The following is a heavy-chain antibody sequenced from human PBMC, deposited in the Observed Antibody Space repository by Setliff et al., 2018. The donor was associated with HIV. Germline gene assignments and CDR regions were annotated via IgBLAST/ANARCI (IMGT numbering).Heavy chain of an antibody. V-gene: IGHV4-39*07. Sequence: SETLSLTCTVSGVSISSGSYYWSWIRQSAGKGLEWIGSIYYSGSTHNNPSLKSRVTISVDTSKNHLSLKLSSVTAADTAVYYCARGMGGSQVGGDAFDIWGQGTTVTVSS. D-gene: IGHD1-26*01. CDR2: IYYSGST. J-gene: IGHJ3*02. CDR1: GVSISSGSYY. CDR3: ARGMGGSQVGGDAFDI.